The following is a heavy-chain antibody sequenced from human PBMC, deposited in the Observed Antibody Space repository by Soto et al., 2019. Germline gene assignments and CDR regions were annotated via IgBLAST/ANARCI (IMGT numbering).Heavy chain of an antibody. CDR3: ARDPPRAYCSSTSCYLDV. CDR2: ISAYNGNT. V-gene: IGHV1-18*01. Sequence: QVQLVQSGAEVKKPGASVKVSCKASGYTFTRYGISWVRQAPGQGLEWMGWISAYNGNTNYAQKLQGRVTMTTDTSTSTAYMELRSLRSDDTAVYYCARDPPRAYCSSTSCYLDVWGKGTTVTVSS. CDR1: GYTFTRYG. J-gene: IGHJ6*04. D-gene: IGHD2-2*01.